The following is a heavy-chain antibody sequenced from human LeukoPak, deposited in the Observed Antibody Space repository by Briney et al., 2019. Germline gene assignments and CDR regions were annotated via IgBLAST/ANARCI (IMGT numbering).Heavy chain of an antibody. CDR3: ARGLVVIRYFDY. J-gene: IGHJ4*02. D-gene: IGHD3-22*01. V-gene: IGHV4-38-2*01. CDR1: GYSISSGYY. CDR2: INHSGST. Sequence: SETLSLTCAASGYSISSGYYWGWIRQPPGKGLERIGEINHSGSTNYNPSLKSRVTISVDTSKNQFSPKLSSVTAADTAVYYCARGLVVIRYFDYWGQGTLVTVSS.